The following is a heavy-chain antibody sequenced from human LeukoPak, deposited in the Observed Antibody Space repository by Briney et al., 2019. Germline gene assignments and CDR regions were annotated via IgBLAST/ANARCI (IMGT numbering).Heavy chain of an antibody. D-gene: IGHD3-16*02. CDR3: ARDCYDYVWGSYRYASNY. Sequence: ASVKVSCKASGGTFSSYAISWVRQAPGQGLEWMGRIIPILGIANYAQKFQGRVTITADKSTSTAYMELSSLRSEDTAVYYCARDCYDYVWGSYRYASNYWGQGTLVTVSS. V-gene: IGHV1-69*04. J-gene: IGHJ4*02. CDR1: GGTFSSYA. CDR2: IIPILGIA.